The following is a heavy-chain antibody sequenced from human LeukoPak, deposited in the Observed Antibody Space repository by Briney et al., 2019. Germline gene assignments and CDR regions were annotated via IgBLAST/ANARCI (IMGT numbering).Heavy chain of an antibody. J-gene: IGHJ4*02. V-gene: IGHV1-46*01. CDR1: GYTFTSYY. Sequence: GASVKVSCKASGYTFTSYYMHWVRQAPGQGLEWMGIINPSGGSTSYAQKFQGRVTMTSDTSTSTVYMELKSLRSEDTAVYFCARVGTTEATADNWGQGTLVTVSS. D-gene: IGHD4-11*01. CDR3: ARVGTTEATADN. CDR2: INPSGGST.